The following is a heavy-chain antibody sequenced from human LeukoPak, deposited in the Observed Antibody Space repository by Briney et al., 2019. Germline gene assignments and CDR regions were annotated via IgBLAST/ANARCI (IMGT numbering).Heavy chain of an antibody. Sequence: PSETLSLTCTVSGGSISGSTYYWGWIRQPPGKGLEWIGSIYYSGSTYYNPSLKSRVTISIDTSKNQFSLKLSSVTAADTAVYYCARVGCSGGTCYRSRGAFDIWGQGTMVTVSS. D-gene: IGHD2-15*01. CDR2: IYYSGST. CDR3: ARVGCSGGTCYRSRGAFDI. CDR1: GGSISGSTYY. V-gene: IGHV4-39*07. J-gene: IGHJ3*02.